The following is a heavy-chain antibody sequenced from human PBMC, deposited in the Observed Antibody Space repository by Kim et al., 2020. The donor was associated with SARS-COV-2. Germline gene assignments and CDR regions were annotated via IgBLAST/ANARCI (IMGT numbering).Heavy chain of an antibody. J-gene: IGHJ5*02. Sequence: SETLSLTCAVYGGSFSGYYWSWIRQPPGKGLEWIGEIIHSGSTNYNPSLKSRVTISVDTSKNQFSLKLSSVTAADTAVYYCARDHVPIVVVPAAISNWFDPWGQGTLVTVSS. V-gene: IGHV4-34*12. CDR2: IIHSGST. D-gene: IGHD2-2*02. CDR3: ARDHVPIVVVPAAISNWFDP. CDR1: GGSFSGYY.